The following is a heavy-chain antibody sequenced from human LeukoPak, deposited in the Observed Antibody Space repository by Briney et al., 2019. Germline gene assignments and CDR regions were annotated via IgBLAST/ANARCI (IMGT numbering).Heavy chain of an antibody. D-gene: IGHD3-9*01. CDR1: GFTFSDYN. CDR3: ARSIGLTGGGVDV. V-gene: IGHV3-11*01. J-gene: IGHJ6*02. CDR2: ITNGGSTI. Sequence: GGSLRLSCAASGFTFSDYNVNWVRQAPGKGLEWVSYITNGGSTIHHADSVKGRFTISRDNAKKTLYLQMNSLRAEDTAVYYCARSIGLTGGGVDVWGQGTTVAVSS.